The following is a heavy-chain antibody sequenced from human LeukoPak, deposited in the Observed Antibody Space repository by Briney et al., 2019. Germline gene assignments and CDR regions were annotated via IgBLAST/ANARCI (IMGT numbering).Heavy chain of an antibody. D-gene: IGHD3-10*01. CDR1: GYTFTGYY. Sequence: GASVKVSCKASGYTFTGYYMHWVRQAPGQGLEWMGWINPNSGGTNYAQKFQGRVTMTRDTSISTAYMELSRLRSDDTAVYYCARDSYGSGNLYYGMDVWGQGTTDTVSS. V-gene: IGHV1-2*02. CDR2: INPNSGGT. CDR3: ARDSYGSGNLYYGMDV. J-gene: IGHJ6*02.